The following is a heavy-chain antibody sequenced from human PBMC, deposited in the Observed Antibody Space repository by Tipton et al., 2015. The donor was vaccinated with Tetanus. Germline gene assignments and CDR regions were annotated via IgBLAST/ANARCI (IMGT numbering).Heavy chain of an antibody. D-gene: IGHD6-13*01. CDR1: GYTFTSYY. V-gene: IGHV1-46*01. CDR2: INPSGGST. J-gene: IGHJ4*02. Sequence: QVQLVQSGAEVKKPGASVKVSCKASGYTFTSYYMHWVRQAPGQGLEWMGIINPSGGSTSYAQKFQGRVTMTRDTSTSTVYMELSSLRSEDTAVYYCARDGGGGCGAAAGGFDYWGQGTLVTVSS. CDR3: ARDGGGGCGAAAGGFDY.